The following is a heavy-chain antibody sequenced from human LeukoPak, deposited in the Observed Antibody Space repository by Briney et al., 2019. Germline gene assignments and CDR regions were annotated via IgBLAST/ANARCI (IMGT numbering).Heavy chain of an antibody. J-gene: IGHJ6*02. V-gene: IGHV1-2*04. CDR2: INPNSGGT. CDR1: GYTFTGYY. D-gene: IGHD4-17*01. CDR3: ARATDYYYGMDV. Sequence: GASVKVSCKASGYTFTGYYMHWVRQAPGQGLEWMGWINPNSGGTNYAQKFQGWVTMTRDTSISTAYMELSRLRSDDTAVYYCARATDYYYGMDVWGQGTTVTVSS.